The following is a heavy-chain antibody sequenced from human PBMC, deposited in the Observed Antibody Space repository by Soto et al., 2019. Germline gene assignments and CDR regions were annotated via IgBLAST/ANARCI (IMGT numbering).Heavy chain of an antibody. V-gene: IGHV3-30*19. CDR2: TSYDGSDK. Sequence: QVHLVESGGGVVQPGTSLRVSCVGSGFTFRSYVIHWVRQAPGKGLEWVALTSYDGSDKYYGDSVWGRFTISRDNSRKTLDLQMDSLRLEDTALYYCARWGTTGGLEVWGQGTLVSVSS. D-gene: IGHD3-16*01. J-gene: IGHJ1*01. CDR1: GFTFRSYV. CDR3: ARWGTTGGLEV.